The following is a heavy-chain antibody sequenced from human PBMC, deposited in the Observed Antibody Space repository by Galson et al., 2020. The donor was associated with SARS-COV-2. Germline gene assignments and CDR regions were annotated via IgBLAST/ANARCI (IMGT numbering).Heavy chain of an antibody. V-gene: IGHV3-30*18. CDR2: ISYDGSNK. Sequence: TGGSLRLSCAASGFTFSSYGMHWVRQAPGKGLEWVAVISYDGSNKYYADSVKGRFTISRDNSKNTLYLQMNSLRAEDTAVYYCAKDRAYYDMLTGYYAVGQKHYYYDGMDVGGQGTTVTVSS. J-gene: IGHJ6*02. D-gene: IGHD3-9*01. CDR3: AKDRAYYDMLTGYYAVGQKHYYYDGMDV. CDR1: GFTFSSYG.